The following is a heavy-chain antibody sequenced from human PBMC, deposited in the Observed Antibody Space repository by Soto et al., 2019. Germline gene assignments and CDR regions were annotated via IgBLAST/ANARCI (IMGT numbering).Heavy chain of an antibody. J-gene: IGHJ4*02. CDR2: ISYDGSNK. D-gene: IGHD3-3*01. CDR3: AKDNYYDEKVRYFDY. V-gene: IGHV3-30*18. CDR1: GFTFSSYG. Sequence: PGGSLRLSCAASGFTFSSYGMHWVRQAPGKGLEWVAVISYDGSNKYYADSVKGRFTISRDNSKNTLYLQMNSLRAEDTAVYYCAKDNYYDEKVRYFDYWGQGTLVTVSS.